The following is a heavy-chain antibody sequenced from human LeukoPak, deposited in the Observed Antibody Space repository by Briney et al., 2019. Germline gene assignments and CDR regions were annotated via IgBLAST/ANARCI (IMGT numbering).Heavy chain of an antibody. V-gene: IGHV3-48*03. CDR2: ISSSGSTI. Sequence: TGGSLRLSCAASGFSFSNYEMNWVRQAPGKGLEWVSYISSSGSTIYYTDSVKGRFTISRDNAKNSLYLQMNSLRAEDTAVYYCARDREPDAFDVWGQGTMVTVSS. CDR1: GFSFSNYE. J-gene: IGHJ3*01. CDR3: ARDREPDAFDV.